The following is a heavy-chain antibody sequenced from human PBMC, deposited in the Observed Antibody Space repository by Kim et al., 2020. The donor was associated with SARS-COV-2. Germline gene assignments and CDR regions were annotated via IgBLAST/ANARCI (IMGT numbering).Heavy chain of an antibody. J-gene: IGHJ5*02. CDR2: T. CDR3: SRDRPDNCFDP. V-gene: IGHV3-64*04. Sequence: TDDADSVQARFTINRDNTKNTVKLQMNSMRTDDTAVYYCSRDRPDNCFDPWGQGTLVTVSS.